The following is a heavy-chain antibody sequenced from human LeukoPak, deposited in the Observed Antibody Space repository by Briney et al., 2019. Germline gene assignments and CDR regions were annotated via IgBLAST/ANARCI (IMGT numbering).Heavy chain of an antibody. Sequence: ASVKVSCEASGYTFTSYYMHWVRQAPGQGLEWMGWINPNSGGTNYAQKFQGRVTMTRDTSISTAYMELSRLRSDDTAVYYCARDLYSWNAFDIWGQGTMVTVPS. J-gene: IGHJ3*02. V-gene: IGHV1-2*02. CDR2: INPNSGGT. CDR1: GYTFTSYY. CDR3: ARDLYSWNAFDI. D-gene: IGHD1-26*01.